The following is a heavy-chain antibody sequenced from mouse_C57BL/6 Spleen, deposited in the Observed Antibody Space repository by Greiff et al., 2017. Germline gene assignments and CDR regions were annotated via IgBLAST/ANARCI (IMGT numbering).Heavy chain of an antibody. D-gene: IGHD3-2*02. CDR2: IAPSDSYT. V-gene: IGHV1-59*01. Sequence: QVQLQQPGAELVRPGTSVKLSCKASGYTFTSYWMHWVKQRPGQGLEWIGVIAPSDSYTNYNQKFKGKATLTVDTSSSTSYMQLSLLTSGNSAVYYGAGEGTAQATSPWFAYWGQGTMVTGSA. J-gene: IGHJ3*01. CDR1: GYTFTSYW. CDR3: AGEGTAQATSPWFAY.